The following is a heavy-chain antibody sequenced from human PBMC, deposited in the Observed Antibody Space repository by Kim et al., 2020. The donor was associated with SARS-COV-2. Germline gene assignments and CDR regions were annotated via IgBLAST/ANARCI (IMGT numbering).Heavy chain of an antibody. J-gene: IGHJ4*02. V-gene: IGHV1-18*01. D-gene: IGHD4-17*01. Sequence: YAPKLQGRVTMTTDTSTSTAYMELRSLRSDDTAVYYCARVPDYGDPYFDYWGQGTLVTVSS. CDR3: ARVPDYGDPYFDY.